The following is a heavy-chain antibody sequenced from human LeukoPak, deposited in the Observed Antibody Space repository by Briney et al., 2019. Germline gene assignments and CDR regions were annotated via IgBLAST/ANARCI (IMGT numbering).Heavy chain of an antibody. D-gene: IGHD3-22*01. J-gene: IGHJ4*02. CDR1: GFTFSSYA. Sequence: GRSLRLSCAASGFTFSSYAMHWVRQAPGKGLEWVAVISYDGSNKYYADSVKGRFTISRDNSKNTLYLQMNSLRAEDTAVYYCARVNLDSSGQADLDYWGQGTLVTVSS. V-gene: IGHV3-30*04. CDR2: ISYDGSNK. CDR3: ARVNLDSSGQADLDY.